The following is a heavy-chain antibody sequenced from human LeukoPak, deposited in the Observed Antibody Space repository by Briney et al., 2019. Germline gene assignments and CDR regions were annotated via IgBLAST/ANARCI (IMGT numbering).Heavy chain of an antibody. CDR2: IYYSGST. CDR3: ARRVAAAGTRGGFDY. D-gene: IGHD6-13*01. V-gene: IGHV4-59*12. Sequence: PSETLSLTCTVSGGSISSYYWSWIRQPPGKGLEWIGYIYYSGSTNYNPSLKSRVTISVDTSKNQFSLKLSSVTAADTAVYYCARRVAAAGTRGGFDYWGQGTLVTVSS. CDR1: GGSISSYY. J-gene: IGHJ4*02.